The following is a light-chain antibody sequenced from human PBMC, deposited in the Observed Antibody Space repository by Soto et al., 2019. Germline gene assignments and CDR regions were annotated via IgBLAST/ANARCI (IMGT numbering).Light chain of an antibody. CDR3: LLSYNGPYV. V-gene: IGLV7-46*01. CDR2: DTP. CDR1: TGAVTNGHY. J-gene: IGLJ1*01. Sequence: QAVVTQEPSLTVAPGGTVTLTCGSSTGAVTNGHYPYWFQQKPGQAPRTLIYDTPNRHSWTPARFSGSLLGGTHALTLSGAQPEDEAEYYCLLSYNGPYVFGTGTKVTVL.